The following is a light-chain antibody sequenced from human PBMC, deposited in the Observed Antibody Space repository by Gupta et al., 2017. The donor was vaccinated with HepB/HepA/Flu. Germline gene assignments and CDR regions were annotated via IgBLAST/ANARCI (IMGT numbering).Light chain of an antibody. CDR1: QSISSY. V-gene: IGKV1-39*01. CDR3: QQSYSTPR. J-gene: IGKJ1*01. Sequence: IQMTXSPSSLSASVGDRVTITCRASQSISSYLNWYQQKPGKAPKLLIYAASSLQSGVPSRFSGSGSGTDFTLTISSLQPEDFATYYCQQSYSTPRFGQGTKVEIK. CDR2: AAS.